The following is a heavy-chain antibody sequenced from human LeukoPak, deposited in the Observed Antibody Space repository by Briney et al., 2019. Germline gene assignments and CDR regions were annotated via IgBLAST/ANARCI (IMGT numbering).Heavy chain of an antibody. D-gene: IGHD3-9*01. Sequence: SETLSLTCTVSGGSISGSSYYWGWIRQPPGKGLEWIGSIYYSGSTYYNPSLKSRVTISVDTSKNQFSLKLNSVTATDTAVYYCARDAGFDWLLYYYGMDVWGQGTTVTVSS. J-gene: IGHJ6*02. CDR1: GGSISGSSYY. CDR2: IYYSGST. V-gene: IGHV4-39*02. CDR3: ARDAGFDWLLYYYGMDV.